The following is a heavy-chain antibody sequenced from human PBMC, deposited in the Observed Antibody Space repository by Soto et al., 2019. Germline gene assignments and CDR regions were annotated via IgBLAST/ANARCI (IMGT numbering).Heavy chain of an antibody. CDR2: IIPIFGTA. CDR3: AILGARYSSSSGSYCMDV. D-gene: IGHD6-6*01. V-gene: IGHV1-69*01. Sequence: QVQLVQSGAEVKKPGSSVKVSCKASGGTFSSYAISWVRQAPGQGLEWMGGIIPIFGTANYAQKFQGRVTITADESTSTAYMELSSLRSEDTAVYYCAILGARYSSSSGSYCMDVWGQVTTVTVSS. J-gene: IGHJ6*02. CDR1: GGTFSSYA.